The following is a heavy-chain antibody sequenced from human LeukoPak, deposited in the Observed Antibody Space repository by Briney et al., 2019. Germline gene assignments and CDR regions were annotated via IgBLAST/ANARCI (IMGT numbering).Heavy chain of an antibody. CDR1: GFTFSSYW. CDR3: ARGSFLITFGGFIG. CDR2: INSDGSST. D-gene: IGHD3-16*02. J-gene: IGHJ4*02. Sequence: GGSLRLSCAASGFTFSSYWMHWVRQAPGKGLVWVSRINSDGSSTSYADSVKGRFTISRDNAKNSLFLQMNSLRAEDTAVYYCARGSFLITFGGFIGWGQGTLVTVSS. V-gene: IGHV3-74*01.